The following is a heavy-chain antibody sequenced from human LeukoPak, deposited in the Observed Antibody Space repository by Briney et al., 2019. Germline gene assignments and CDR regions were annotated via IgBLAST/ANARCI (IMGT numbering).Heavy chain of an antibody. CDR3: VLYYYGSGSPGYYYYGMDV. J-gene: IGHJ6*02. CDR2: ISAYNGNT. Sequence: ASVKVSCKASGYTFTSYGISWVRQAPGQGLEWMGWISAYNGNTNYAQKLQGRVTMTTDTSTSTAYMELRSLRSDDTAVYYCVLYYYGSGSPGYYYYGMDVWGQGTTVTVSS. D-gene: IGHD3-10*01. CDR1: GYTFTSYG. V-gene: IGHV1-18*01.